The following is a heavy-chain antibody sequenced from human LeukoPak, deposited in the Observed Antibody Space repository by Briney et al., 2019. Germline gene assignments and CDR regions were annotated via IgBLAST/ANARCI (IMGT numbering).Heavy chain of an antibody. D-gene: IGHD3-3*01. CDR1: GGSFSGYY. Sequence: PSETLSLTCAVYGGSFSGYYWSWIRQPPGKGLEWIGEINHSGSTNYNPSLKSRVTISVDTSKNQFSLKLSSVTAADTAVYYCARGPNDFWSGYYTPYFDYWGQGTLVTVSS. CDR3: ARGPNDFWSGYYTPYFDY. J-gene: IGHJ4*02. V-gene: IGHV4-34*01. CDR2: INHSGST.